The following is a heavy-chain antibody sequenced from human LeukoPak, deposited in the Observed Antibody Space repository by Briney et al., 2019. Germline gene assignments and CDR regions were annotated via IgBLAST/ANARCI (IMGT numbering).Heavy chain of an antibody. Sequence: ASVKVSCKVSGYTLTELSMHWVRQAPGKGLEWRGGFDPEDGETIYAQKFQGRVTMTEDTSTDTAYMELSSLRSEDTAVYYCATDLRDYVWGSYRRFDYWGQGTLVTVSS. D-gene: IGHD3-16*02. CDR1: GYTLTELS. CDR3: ATDLRDYVWGSYRRFDY. V-gene: IGHV1-24*01. J-gene: IGHJ4*02. CDR2: FDPEDGET.